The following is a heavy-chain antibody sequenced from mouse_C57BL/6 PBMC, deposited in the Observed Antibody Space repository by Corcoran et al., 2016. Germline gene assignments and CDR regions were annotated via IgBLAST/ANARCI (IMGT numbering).Heavy chain of an antibody. CDR3: ARSHYYGSSYGFAY. CDR1: GYTFTDYY. D-gene: IGHD1-1*01. V-gene: IGHV1-19*01. J-gene: IGHJ3*01. CDR2: INPYNGGT. Sequence: EVQLQQSGPVLVKPGASVKMSCKASGYTFTDYYMNWVKQSNGKSLEWIGVINPYNGGTSYNQKFKGKATLTVDKSSSTAYMELNSLTSEDSAVYYCARSHYYGSSYGFAYWGQGTLVTVSA.